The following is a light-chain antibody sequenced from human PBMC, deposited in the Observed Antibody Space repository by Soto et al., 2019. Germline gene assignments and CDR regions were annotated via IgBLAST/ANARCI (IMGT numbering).Light chain of an antibody. CDR2: DAS. J-gene: IGKJ2*01. V-gene: IGKV3-11*01. Sequence: EIVLTQSPATLSLSPGERATLSCRASQSVSSYLDWYQQKPGQAPRLLIYDASNRATGIPARFSGSGSGTDFTLTISSLEPEDVAVYYCQQRSNWPQFGQGTKLEIK. CDR3: QQRSNWPQ. CDR1: QSVSSY.